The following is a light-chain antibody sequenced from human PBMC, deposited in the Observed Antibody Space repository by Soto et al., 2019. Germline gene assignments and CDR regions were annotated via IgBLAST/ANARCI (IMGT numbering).Light chain of an antibody. CDR3: QQYDSYGWT. J-gene: IGKJ1*01. V-gene: IGKV1-5*03. CDR2: QAS. CDR1: QKIESW. Sequence: DIQMTQSPSILSASVGDRVTITCRASQKIESWLAWYQQKPGEAPKSLIYQASRLESGVPSRFSGSGSGTEFTLTISSLHPEDFGVYYCQQYDSYGWTFGRGTKIEVK.